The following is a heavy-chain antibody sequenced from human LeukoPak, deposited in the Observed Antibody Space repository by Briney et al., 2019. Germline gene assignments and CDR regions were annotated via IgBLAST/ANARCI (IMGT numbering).Heavy chain of an antibody. CDR2: ISYDGSNK. V-gene: IGHV3-30*18. CDR1: GFTFSSYG. D-gene: IGHD5-18*01. CDR3: AKRGRKGYSYGSDAFDI. Sequence: EGSLRLSCAASGFTFSSYGMHWVRQAPGKGLEWVAVISYDGSNKYYADSVKGRFTISRDNSKNTLYLQMNSLRAEDTAVYYCAKRGRKGYSYGSDAFDIWGQGTMVTVSS. J-gene: IGHJ3*02.